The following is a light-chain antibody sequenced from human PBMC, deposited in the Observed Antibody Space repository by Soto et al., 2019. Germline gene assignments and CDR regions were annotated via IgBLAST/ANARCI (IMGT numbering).Light chain of an antibody. CDR3: QSYDSTLNAWV. CDR1: RFNIGATSD. J-gene: IGLJ3*02. Sequence: QSVLTQPPSVSGAPGQRVTISCTGTRFNIGATSDVHWYQQLPVTAPKLLIYVNTNRPSGVPDRFSGFKSGTSASLSIPGLQPEDEADYYCQSYDSTLNAWVFGGGTKLAVL. V-gene: IGLV1-40*01. CDR2: VNT.